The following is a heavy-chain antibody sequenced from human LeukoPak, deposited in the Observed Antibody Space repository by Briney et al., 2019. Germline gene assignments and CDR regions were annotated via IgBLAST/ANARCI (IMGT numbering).Heavy chain of an antibody. V-gene: IGHV5-51*01. Sequence: GESLKISCKGSGYSFTSYWIGWVRQMPGKGLERMGIIYPGDSDTRYSPSFQGQVTISADKSISTAYLQWSSLKASDTAMYYCARQSIRVAGTFDYWGQGTLVTVSS. J-gene: IGHJ4*02. CDR1: GYSFTSYW. D-gene: IGHD6-19*01. CDR3: ARQSIRVAGTFDY. CDR2: IYPGDSDT.